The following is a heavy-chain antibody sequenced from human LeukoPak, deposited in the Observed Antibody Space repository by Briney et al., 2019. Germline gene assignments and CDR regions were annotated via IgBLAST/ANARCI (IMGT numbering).Heavy chain of an antibody. CDR3: AKDHSYGDARAYYYYYYYMDV. CDR2: IRYDGSNK. Sequence: GGSLRLSCAASGFTFSSYGMHWVRQAPGKGLEWVAFIRYDGSNKYYADSVKGRFTISRDNSKNTLYLQMNSLGAEDTAVYYCAKDHSYGDARAYYYYYYYMDVWGKGTTVTISS. CDR1: GFTFSSYG. J-gene: IGHJ6*03. D-gene: IGHD4-17*01. V-gene: IGHV3-30*02.